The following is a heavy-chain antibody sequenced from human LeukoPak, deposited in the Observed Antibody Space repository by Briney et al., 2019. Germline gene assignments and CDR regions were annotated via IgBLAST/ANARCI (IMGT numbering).Heavy chain of an antibody. Sequence: GESRMISCKGSGYSFTNYGISWVRQMPGKGLEWMGRIDPSDSYSNYGPSFQGHVTISADRSISTPYLQWRSLKASDTAMYYCARQLDYYDKRDSWGQGTLATVAS. J-gene: IGHJ4*02. CDR1: GYSFTNYG. CDR3: ARQLDYYDKRDS. V-gene: IGHV5-10-1*01. CDR2: IDPSDSYS. D-gene: IGHD3-22*01.